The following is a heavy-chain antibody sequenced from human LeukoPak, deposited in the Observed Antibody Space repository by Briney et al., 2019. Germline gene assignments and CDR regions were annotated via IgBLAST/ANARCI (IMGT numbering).Heavy chain of an antibody. V-gene: IGHV1-8*01. J-gene: IGHJ4*02. Sequence: ASVKVSCKASAYTFTSYDINWVRQATGQGLEWMGWMNPNSGNTGYAQKLQGRVTMTRNTSISTAYMELSSLRSEDTAVYYCARGGSRGGAVDYWGQGTLVTVSS. CDR3: ARGGSRGGAVDY. CDR2: MNPNSGNT. CDR1: AYTFTSYD. D-gene: IGHD3-16*01.